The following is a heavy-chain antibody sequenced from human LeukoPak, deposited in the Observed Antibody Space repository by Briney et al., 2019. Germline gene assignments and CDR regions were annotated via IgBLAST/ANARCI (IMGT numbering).Heavy chain of an antibody. CDR2: INHSGSA. V-gene: IGHV4-34*01. Sequence: SETLSLTCAVYGGSFSGYYWSWIRQPPGKGLEWIGEINHSGSASYNPSLKSRVTISVDTSKSQFSLKLSSVTATYTAIYYCARGSHTYYDKASVYYWGQGTLVTVSS. D-gene: IGHD3-16*01. J-gene: IGHJ4*02. CDR1: GGSFSGYY. CDR3: ARGSHTYYDKASVYY.